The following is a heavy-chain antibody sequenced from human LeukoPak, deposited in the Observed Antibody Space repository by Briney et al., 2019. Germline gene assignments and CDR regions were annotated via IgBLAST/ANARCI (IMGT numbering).Heavy chain of an antibody. CDR3: ARDRSDSPPNHRHNYYGSGGYIC. CDR2: ISGSGGST. CDR1: GFTFSSYA. V-gene: IGHV3-23*01. D-gene: IGHD3-10*01. J-gene: IGHJ4*02. Sequence: PGGSLRLSGAASGFTFSSYAMGWVRQPPGKGLEWVSGISGSGGSTYYADSVKGRFTIARDTSKNTLYLQMNSLRAEDTAVYYCARDRSDSPPNHRHNYYGSGGYICWGQGTLVTVSS.